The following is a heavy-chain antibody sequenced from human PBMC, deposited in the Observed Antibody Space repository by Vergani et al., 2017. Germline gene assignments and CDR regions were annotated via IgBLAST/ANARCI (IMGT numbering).Heavy chain of an antibody. CDR2: LYYSGST. Sequence: QVQLQESGPGLVKPSETLSLTCTVSGGSISSYYWSWIRQPPGQGLEWIGYLYYSGSTNYNPSLKSRVTISVDTSKNQFSLKLSSVTAADTAVYYCARDGSSYWNNWFDPWGQGTLVTVSS. D-gene: IGHD6-6*01. CDR1: GGSISSYY. V-gene: IGHV4-59*01. CDR3: ARDGSSYWNNWFDP. J-gene: IGHJ5*02.